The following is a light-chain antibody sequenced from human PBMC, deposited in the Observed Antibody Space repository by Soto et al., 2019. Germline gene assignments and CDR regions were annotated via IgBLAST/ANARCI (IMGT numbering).Light chain of an antibody. V-gene: IGLV1-44*01. Sequence: QSVLTQPPSASGTPGQRVTISCSGSSSKIGSNTVNWYQQLPGTAPKLLIYSNNQRPSGVPYRFSGSKSGTSASLAISGLQSEDEADYYCAAWDDSLNGRVFGGGTKLTVL. J-gene: IGLJ3*02. CDR3: AAWDDSLNGRV. CDR1: SSKIGSNT. CDR2: SNN.